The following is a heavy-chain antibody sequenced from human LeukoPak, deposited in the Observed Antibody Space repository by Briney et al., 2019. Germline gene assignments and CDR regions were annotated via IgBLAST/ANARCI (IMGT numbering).Heavy chain of an antibody. V-gene: IGHV4-34*01. CDR1: GGSFSGYY. D-gene: IGHD1-7*01. CDR3: ARGITGTTTPPFDY. J-gene: IGHJ4*02. CDR2: IYYSGST. Sequence: SETLSLTCAVYGGSFSGYYWGWLRQPPGKGLEWIGSIYYSGSTYYNPSLKSRVTISVDTSKNQFSLKLSSVTAADTAVYYCARGITGTTTPPFDYWGQGTLVTVSS.